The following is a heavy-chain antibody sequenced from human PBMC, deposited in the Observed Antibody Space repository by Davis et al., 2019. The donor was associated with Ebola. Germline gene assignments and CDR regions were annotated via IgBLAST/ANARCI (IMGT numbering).Heavy chain of an antibody. Sequence: SETLSLTCAVYGGSFSGYYWSWIRQPPGKGLEWIGEINHSGSTNYNPSLKSRVTISVDTSKNQFSLKLSSVTAADTAVYYCARVGYIVVTITTYYYYYGMDVWGQGTTVTVSS. J-gene: IGHJ6*02. D-gene: IGHD5-12*01. V-gene: IGHV4-34*01. CDR3: ARVGYIVVTITTYYYYYGMDV. CDR2: INHSGST. CDR1: GGSFSGYY.